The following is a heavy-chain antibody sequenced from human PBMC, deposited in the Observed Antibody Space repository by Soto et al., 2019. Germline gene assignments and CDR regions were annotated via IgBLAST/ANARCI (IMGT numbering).Heavy chain of an antibody. CDR1: GGTFSSYA. Sequence: ASVKVSCKASGGTFSSYAISWVRQAPGQGLEWMGGIIPIFGTANYAQKFQGRVTITADESTSTAYMELSSLRSEDTAVYYCARGERGLYSSASEALTYYYYYGMDVWGQGTTVTVSS. V-gene: IGHV1-69*13. D-gene: IGHD6-25*01. J-gene: IGHJ6*02. CDR2: IIPIFGTA. CDR3: ARGERGLYSSASEALTYYYYYGMDV.